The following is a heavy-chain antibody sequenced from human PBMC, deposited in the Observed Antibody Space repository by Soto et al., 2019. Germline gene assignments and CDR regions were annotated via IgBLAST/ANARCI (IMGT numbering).Heavy chain of an antibody. J-gene: IGHJ5*02. CDR3: ARGANWFDP. V-gene: IGHV1-18*01. CDR1: GYTFTSYG. Sequence: QVQLAQSGAEVKKPGASVKVSCKASGYTFTSYGINWVRQAPGQGLEWMRWISAYDANTPYAQKLQGGVTPTTDQVTSTAYMELRSLRSAATAVYYCARGANWFDPWGQGTLVTVAS. CDR2: ISAYDANT.